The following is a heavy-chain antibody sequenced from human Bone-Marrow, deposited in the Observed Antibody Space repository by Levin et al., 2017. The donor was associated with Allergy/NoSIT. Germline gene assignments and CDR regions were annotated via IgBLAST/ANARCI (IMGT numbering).Heavy chain of an antibody. J-gene: IGHJ4*02. CDR1: GGSISSSNW. CDR2: IYHSGST. CDR3: ARDLGYYYDSSGYSI. V-gene: IGHV4-4*02. D-gene: IGHD3-22*01. Sequence: SETLSLTCAVSGGSISSSNWWSWVRQPPGKGLEWIGEIYHSGSTNYNPSLKSRVTISVDKSKNQFSLKLSSVTAADTAVYYCARDLGYYYDSSGYSIWGQGTLVTVSS.